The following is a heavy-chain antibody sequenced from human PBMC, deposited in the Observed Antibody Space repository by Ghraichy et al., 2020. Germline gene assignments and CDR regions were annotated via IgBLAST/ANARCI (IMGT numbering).Heavy chain of an antibody. Sequence: GGSLRLSCAASGFTFRNYWMHWVRQAPGRGPVWVSRIDGDGRDTTYADSVKGRFTISRDNAKNTLYLQMNSLRAEDTAVYYCVRLNNDYGLYHFDYWGQGTLVTVSS. V-gene: IGHV3-74*01. CDR2: IDGDGRDT. CDR3: VRLNNDYGLYHFDY. J-gene: IGHJ4*02. D-gene: IGHD4-17*01. CDR1: GFTFRNYW.